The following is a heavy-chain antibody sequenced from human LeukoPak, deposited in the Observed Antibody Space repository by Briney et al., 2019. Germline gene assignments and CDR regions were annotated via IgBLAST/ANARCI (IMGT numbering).Heavy chain of an antibody. J-gene: IGHJ6*03. CDR2: INHSGST. CDR3: ARGGPPYYYYYMDV. Sequence: SETLSLTCAVYGGSFSGYYWSWIRQPPGKGLEWIGEINHSGSTNYNPSLKSRVTISVDTSKNQFSLKLSSVTAADTAVYYCARGGPPYYYYYMDVWGKGTTVTVSS. V-gene: IGHV4-34*01. CDR1: GGSFSGYY.